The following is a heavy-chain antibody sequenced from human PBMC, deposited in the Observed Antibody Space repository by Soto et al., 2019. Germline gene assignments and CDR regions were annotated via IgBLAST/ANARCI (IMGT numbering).Heavy chain of an antibody. CDR3: ASADGLAYCGGDCYS. Sequence: QVQLVQSGAEVKKPGSSVKVSCKASGGTFSSYTISWVRQAPGQGLEWMGRIIPILGIANYAQKFQGRVTITAHKSTTTAYMGLSSLRSEETAVYYWASADGLAYCGGDCYSWGQGTLVTVSS. V-gene: IGHV1-69*02. CDR2: IIPILGIA. D-gene: IGHD2-21*02. CDR1: GGTFSSYT. J-gene: IGHJ4*02.